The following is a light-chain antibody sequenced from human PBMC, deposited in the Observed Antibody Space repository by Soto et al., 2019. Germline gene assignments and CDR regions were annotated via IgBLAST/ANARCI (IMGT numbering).Light chain of an antibody. CDR3: QQYSNWSPLT. J-gene: IGKJ4*01. V-gene: IGKV3-15*01. CDR2: DAF. CDR1: QSVNSD. Sequence: EIVMTQSPATLSVSLGERATLSCRASQSVNSDLAWYQQKPGQSPRLLIYDAFTRAPGIPARFNASASGTEFTLTISDLQSEDFALYYCQQYSNWSPLTFGGGTKVEI.